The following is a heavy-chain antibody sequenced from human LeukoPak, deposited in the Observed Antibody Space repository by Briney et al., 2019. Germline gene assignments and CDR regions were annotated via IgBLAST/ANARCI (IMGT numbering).Heavy chain of an antibody. CDR2: IIPIFGTA. V-gene: IGHV1-69*06. Sequence: SVNVSCTASGGTFSSYAISWVRQAPGQGLEWMGGIIPIFGTANYAQKFQGRVTITADKSTSTAYMELSSLRSEDTAVYYCARAGPYYYDSSGYYLDYWGQGTLVTVSS. D-gene: IGHD3-22*01. CDR1: GGTFSSYA. CDR3: ARAGPYYYDSSGYYLDY. J-gene: IGHJ4*02.